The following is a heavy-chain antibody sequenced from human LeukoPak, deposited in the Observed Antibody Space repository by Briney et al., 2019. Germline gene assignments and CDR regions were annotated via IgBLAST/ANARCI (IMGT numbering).Heavy chain of an antibody. CDR2: MSSDGSYI. J-gene: IGHJ3*01. Sequence: PGRSLRLSCAASGFTFSSYAMHWVRQAPGKGPEWVAVMSSDGSYIDYGDSVKGRFIISRDNSKKILYLQMNSLRVEDTAMYYCAKEAGLFDVWGQGAMVIVSS. V-gene: IGHV3-30*04. CDR1: GFTFSSYA. CDR3: AKEAGLFDV.